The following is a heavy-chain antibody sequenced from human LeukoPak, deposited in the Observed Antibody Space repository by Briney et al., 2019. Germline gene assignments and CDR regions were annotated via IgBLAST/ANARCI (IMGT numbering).Heavy chain of an antibody. V-gene: IGHV4-59*08. CDR1: GGSISSYY. J-gene: IGHJ4*02. D-gene: IGHD6-19*01. CDR3: AGGGKWLFFDS. Sequence: PSETLSLTCTVSGGSISSYYWSWIRQPPGKGLEWIGYIYYSGTPNYNPTLKSRVTMSVDTSKNQLSLKLSSVTAADTAVYSCAGGGKWLFFDSWSQGTLITVSS. CDR2: IYYSGTP.